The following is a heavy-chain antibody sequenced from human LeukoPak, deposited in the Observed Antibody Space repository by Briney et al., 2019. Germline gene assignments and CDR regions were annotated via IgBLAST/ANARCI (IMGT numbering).Heavy chain of an antibody. CDR2: IYYSGST. CDR1: GGSISSYY. CDR3: AATYYYDSSGYVGDY. J-gene: IGHJ4*02. V-gene: IGHV4-59*08. D-gene: IGHD3-22*01. Sequence: SETLSLACTVSGGSISSYYWSWIRQPPGKGLEWIGYIYYSGSTNYNPSLKSRVTISVDTSKNQFSLKLSSVTAADTAVYYCAATYYYDSSGYVGDYWGQGTLVTVSS.